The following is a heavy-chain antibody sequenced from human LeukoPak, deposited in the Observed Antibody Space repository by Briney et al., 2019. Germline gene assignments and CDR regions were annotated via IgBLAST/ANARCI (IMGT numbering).Heavy chain of an antibody. J-gene: IGHJ4*02. CDR2: ISSSSTI. V-gene: IGHV3-48*04. CDR3: ARGTNLK. Sequence: GGSLRLSCAASGFTFSSYSMNWVRQAPGKGLEWVSYISSSSTIYYADSVKGRFTISRDNAKNSLYLQMNSLRAEDTAVYYCARGTNLKWGQGTLVTVSS. CDR1: GFTFSSYS.